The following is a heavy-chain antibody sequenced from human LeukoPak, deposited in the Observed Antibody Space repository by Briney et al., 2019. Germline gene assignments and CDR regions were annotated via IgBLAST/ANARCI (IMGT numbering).Heavy chain of an antibody. Sequence: PGGSLRLSCAASGFTFSSYAMSWVRQAPGKGLEWVSGVSGSGGVTYYADSVKGRFTISRDNSKNMLHLQMNSLRAEDTAVYYCATFLAVIAARDSLYFQHWGQGTLVSVSS. J-gene: IGHJ1*01. CDR2: VSGSGGVT. D-gene: IGHD6-6*01. V-gene: IGHV3-23*01. CDR1: GFTFSSYA. CDR3: ATFLAVIAARDSLYFQH.